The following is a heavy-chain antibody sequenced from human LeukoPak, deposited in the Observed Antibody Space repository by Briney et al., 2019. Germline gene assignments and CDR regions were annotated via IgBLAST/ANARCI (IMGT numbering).Heavy chain of an antibody. CDR2: IIPIIGTA. Sequence: GASVKVSCKASRGTFSSYDISWVRQAPGQGLEWMVGIIPIIGTANYAQKFQCRVTSTTDESTSTAYMELSSLRSEDTAVYYCARDRRSCSSTSCYYFDYWGQGTLVTVSS. CDR3: ARDRRSCSSTSCYYFDY. J-gene: IGHJ4*02. V-gene: IGHV1-69*05. CDR1: RGTFSSYD. D-gene: IGHD2-2*01.